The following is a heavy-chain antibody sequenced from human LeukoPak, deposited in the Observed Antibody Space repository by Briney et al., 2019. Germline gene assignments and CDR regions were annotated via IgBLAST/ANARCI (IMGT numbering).Heavy chain of an antibody. CDR1: GGSISSGDYY. Sequence: SETLSLTCTVSGGSISSGDYYWSWIRQPPGKGLEWIGYIYYSGSTYYNPSLKSRVTISVDTSKNQFSLKLSSVTAADTAVYYCARGGVYFDFWSGYYGPPRTVDAFDIWGQGTMVTVSS. CDR3: ARGGVYFDFWSGYYGPPRTVDAFDI. CDR2: IYYSGST. V-gene: IGHV4-30-4*08. D-gene: IGHD3-3*01. J-gene: IGHJ3*02.